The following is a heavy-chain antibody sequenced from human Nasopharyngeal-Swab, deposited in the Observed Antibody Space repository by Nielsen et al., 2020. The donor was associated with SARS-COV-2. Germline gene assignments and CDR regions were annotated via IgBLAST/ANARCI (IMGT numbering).Heavy chain of an antibody. CDR2: ISGSGGTI. Sequence: GESLKISCAASGFTFSDYYMSWIRQAPGKGLEYISYISGSGGTIYYGESMKGRFNIPRDNAKNSLYLQMNSLRAEDTAVYYCARDRANWDFDYWGQGTLVTVSS. CDR1: GFTFSDYY. V-gene: IGHV3-11*04. CDR3: ARDRANWDFDY. J-gene: IGHJ4*02. D-gene: IGHD7-27*01.